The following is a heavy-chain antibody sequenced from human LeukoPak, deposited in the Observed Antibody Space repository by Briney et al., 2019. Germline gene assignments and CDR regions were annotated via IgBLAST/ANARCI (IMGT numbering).Heavy chain of an antibody. CDR1: GGSIINGGYY. CDR3: ARGAVVTALRDDAFDI. D-gene: IGHD2-21*02. J-gene: IGHJ3*02. Sequence: SETLSLTCTVSGGSIINGGYYWSWVRQPPGKGLEWIGYIYHSGNTNYNPSLKSRVTISVDTSKNQFSLKLSSVTAADTAVYYCARGAVVTALRDDAFDIWGQGTMVTVSS. CDR2: IYHSGNT. V-gene: IGHV4-30-2*01.